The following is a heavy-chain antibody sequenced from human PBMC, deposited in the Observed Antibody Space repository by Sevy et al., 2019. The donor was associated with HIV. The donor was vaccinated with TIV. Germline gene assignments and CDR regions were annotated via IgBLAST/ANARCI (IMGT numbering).Heavy chain of an antibody. CDR2: IIPIFGTA. CDR3: ARVVGGSMVRGVMPGGYFDY. Sequence: ASVKVSCKASGGTFSSYAISWVRQAPGQGLEWMGGIIPIFGTANYAQKFQGTVTITADESTSTAYMELSSLRSEDTAVYYCARVVGGSMVRGVMPGGYFDYWGQGTLVTVSS. D-gene: IGHD3-10*01. V-gene: IGHV1-69*13. J-gene: IGHJ4*02. CDR1: GGTFSSYA.